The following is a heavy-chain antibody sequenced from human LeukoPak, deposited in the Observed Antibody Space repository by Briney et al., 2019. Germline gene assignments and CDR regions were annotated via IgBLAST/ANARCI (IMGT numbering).Heavy chain of an antibody. D-gene: IGHD6-13*01. CDR2: ISAYNGNT. CDR3: AAYLAAAGTFDY. V-gene: IGHV1-18*01. Sequence: PKASVKVSCKASGYTFTSYGISWVRQAPGQGLEWMGWISAYNGNTNYAQKLQGRVTMTTDTSTSTAYMELRSLRSDDTAVYYCAAYLAAAGTFDYWGQGTLVTVSS. CDR1: GYTFTSYG. J-gene: IGHJ4*02.